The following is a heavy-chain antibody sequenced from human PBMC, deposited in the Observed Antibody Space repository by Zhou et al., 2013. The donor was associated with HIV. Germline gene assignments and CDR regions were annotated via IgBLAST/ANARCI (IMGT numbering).Heavy chain of an antibody. J-gene: IGHJ5*02. CDR2: IYHSRNT. D-gene: IGHD3-16*01. CDR1: GASTTLHY. CDR3: ARGFGGMYDSDDIYYGELAFDL. Sequence: QVQLRESGPGLVKPSETLSLTCSVSGASTTLHYWSWIRQPPGKGLEWIGHIYHSRNTYYNPSLKRRATISVDTSKEQLSLRLTSVTAADTAIYYCARGFGGMYDSDDIYYGELAFDLWGQGTLVSVSS. V-gene: IGHV4-59*11.